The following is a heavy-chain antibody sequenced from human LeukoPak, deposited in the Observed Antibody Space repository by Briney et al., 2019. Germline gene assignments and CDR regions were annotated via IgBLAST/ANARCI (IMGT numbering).Heavy chain of an antibody. D-gene: IGHD2-2*01. Sequence: GGSLRLSCVVSGFTFSSYSVNWVRQSPGKGLEWVSYISSSSSYIHYADSVKGRFTISRDNAKKSLYLQMNSLRAEDAAVYYCARAPLHLAMYHYFDYWGQGTLVTVSS. CDR2: ISSSSSYI. V-gene: IGHV3-21*01. J-gene: IGHJ4*02. CDR3: ARAPLHLAMYHYFDY. CDR1: GFTFSSYS.